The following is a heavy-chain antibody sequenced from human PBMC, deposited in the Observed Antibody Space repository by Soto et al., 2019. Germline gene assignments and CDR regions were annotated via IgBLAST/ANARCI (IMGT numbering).Heavy chain of an antibody. CDR3: ARGRGYSYGLDP. CDR2: ISYSGTT. D-gene: IGHD5-18*01. J-gene: IGHJ5*02. CDR1: GDSISSNNNY. Sequence: SETLSLTCIVSGDSISSNNNYWSWIRHPPGEGLEWIGFISYSGTTSYSPSLKSRVAISLDTSKNQFSLSLSSVTAADTAVYYCARGRGYSYGLDPLGKGTLVTDS. V-gene: IGHV4-30-4*01.